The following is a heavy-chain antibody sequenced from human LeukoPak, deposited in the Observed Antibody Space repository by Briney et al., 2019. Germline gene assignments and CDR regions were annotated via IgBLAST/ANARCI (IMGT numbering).Heavy chain of an antibody. CDR2: ISYDGSNK. CDR3: AKDEISYCSGGSCYSDY. J-gene: IGHJ4*02. CDR1: GFTFSSYG. Sequence: GGSLRLSCAASGFTFSSYGMHWVRQAPGKGLEWVAVISYDGSNKYYADSVKGRFTISRDNSKNTLYLQMNSLRAEDTAVYYCAKDEISYCSGGSCYSDYWGQGTLVTVSS. D-gene: IGHD2-15*01. V-gene: IGHV3-30*18.